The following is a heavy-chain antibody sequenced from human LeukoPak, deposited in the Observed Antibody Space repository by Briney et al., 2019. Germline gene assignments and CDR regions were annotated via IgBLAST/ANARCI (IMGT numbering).Heavy chain of an antibody. J-gene: IGHJ4*02. V-gene: IGHV4-31*03. CDR2: TSYSEGT. CDR1: GGSVSRGGYY. D-gene: IGHD6-6*01. Sequence: PSETLSLTCTVSGGSVSRGGYYWNWIRQHPGKGLEWIGFTSYSEGTYYNPSLMSRITISVDRSQNQFSLKMRDVTAADTAVYYCARHRAYSSSSPFDYWGQGTLVTVSS. CDR3: ARHRAYSSSSPFDY.